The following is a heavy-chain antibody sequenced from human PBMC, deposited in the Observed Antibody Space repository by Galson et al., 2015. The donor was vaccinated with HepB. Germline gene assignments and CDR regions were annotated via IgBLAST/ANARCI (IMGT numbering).Heavy chain of an antibody. V-gene: IGHV1-69*13. Sequence: SVKVSCKASGGTFSSYAISWVRQAPGQGLEWMGGIIPIFGTANYAQKFQGRVTITADESTSTAYMELSSLRSEDTAVYYCARDGGHHWNFPNGAHFDYWGQGTLVTVSS. CDR2: IIPIFGTA. CDR1: GGTFSSYA. J-gene: IGHJ4*02. D-gene: IGHD1-7*01. CDR3: ARDGGHHWNFPNGAHFDY.